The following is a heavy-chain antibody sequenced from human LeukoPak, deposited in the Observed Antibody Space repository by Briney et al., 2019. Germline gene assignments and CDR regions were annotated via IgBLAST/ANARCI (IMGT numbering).Heavy chain of an antibody. V-gene: IGHV3-30*02. J-gene: IGHJ3*02. CDR3: AKGLGYSSSWGGI. D-gene: IGHD6-13*01. CDR2: IRYDGSNK. CDR1: GFTFSSYS. Sequence: GGSLRLSCAASGFTFSSYSMNWVRQAPGKGLEWVAFIRYDGSNKYYADSVKGRFTISRDNSKNTLYLQMNSLRAEDTAVYYCAKGLGYSSSWGGIWGQGTMVTVSS.